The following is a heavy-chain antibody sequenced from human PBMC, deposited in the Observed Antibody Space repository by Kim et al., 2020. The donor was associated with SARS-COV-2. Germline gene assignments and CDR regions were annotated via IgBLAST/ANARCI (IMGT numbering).Heavy chain of an antibody. D-gene: IGHD2-21*02. V-gene: IGHV3-73*01. J-gene: IGHJ3*02. CDR1: GFTFSGST. CDR3: TRVNTILGDWYDAVD. CDR2: IRSKRNNKDT. Sequence: GGSLRLSCAASGFTFSGSTMNWVRQAPGKGLEWVGRIRSKRNNKDTAYAATGRGRITRYRDDTKNKAHMKMSSLKATDTDIYYSTRVNTILGDWYDAVD.